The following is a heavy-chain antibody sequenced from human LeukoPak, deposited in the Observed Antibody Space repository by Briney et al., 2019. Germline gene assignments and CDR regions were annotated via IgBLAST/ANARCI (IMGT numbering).Heavy chain of an antibody. Sequence: SETLSLTCTVSGGSISSGGYYWSWIRQPPGKGLEWIGYIYHSGSTYYNPSLKSRVTISVDRSKNQFSLKLSSVTAADTAMYYCARGLQVWSRDPFDYWGQGTLVTVSS. D-gene: IGHD5-18*01. V-gene: IGHV4-30-2*01. CDR2: IYHSGST. J-gene: IGHJ4*02. CDR3: ARGLQVWSRDPFDY. CDR1: GGSISSGGYY.